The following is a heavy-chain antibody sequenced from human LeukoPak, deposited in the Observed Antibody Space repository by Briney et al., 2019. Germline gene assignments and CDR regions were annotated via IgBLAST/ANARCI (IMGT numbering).Heavy chain of an antibody. D-gene: IGHD6-6*01. CDR2: IKSDGTIT. Sequence: GGSLRLSCAASGFIFSSYWMHWVRQDPGKGLVWVSRIKSDGTITIYADSVMGRFTISRDNAKNTLYLQMNSLRAEDSAVYYCARGFLGSSPSLDYWGQGTLVTVSS. V-gene: IGHV3-74*01. CDR1: GFIFSSYW. J-gene: IGHJ4*02. CDR3: ARGFLGSSPSLDY.